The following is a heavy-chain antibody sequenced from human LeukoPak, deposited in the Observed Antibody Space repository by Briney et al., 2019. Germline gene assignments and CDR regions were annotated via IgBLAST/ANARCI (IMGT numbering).Heavy chain of an antibody. J-gene: IGHJ4*02. D-gene: IGHD2-21*02. CDR1: GASISSGGYY. V-gene: IGHV4-31*03. Sequence: SQTLSLTCTVSGASISSGGYYWSWNRQHPGKGLEWIGYIYYTGSAYYNPSLKSRVTISVDTSNNQFSLKLSSVTAADTAVYFCARDRGDHVSLDWGQGTLVTVSS. CDR3: ARDRGDHVSLD. CDR2: IYYTGSA.